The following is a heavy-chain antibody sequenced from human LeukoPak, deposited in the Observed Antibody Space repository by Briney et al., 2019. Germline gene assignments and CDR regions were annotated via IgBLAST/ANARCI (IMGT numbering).Heavy chain of an antibody. CDR1: GFAFSSYG. CDR2: ISYDGSNK. J-gene: IGHJ4*02. V-gene: IGHV3-30*18. D-gene: IGHD5-12*01. Sequence: GRSLRLSCAASGFAFSSYGMHWVRQAPGKGLEWVAVISYDGSNKYYADSVKGRFTISRDNSKNTLYLQMNSLRAEDTAVYYCAKVGGYLGRGYSGYFDYWGQGTLVTVSS. CDR3: AKVGGYLGRGYSGYFDY.